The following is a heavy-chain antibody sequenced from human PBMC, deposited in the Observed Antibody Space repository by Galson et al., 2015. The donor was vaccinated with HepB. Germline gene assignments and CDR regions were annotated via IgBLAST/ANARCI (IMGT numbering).Heavy chain of an antibody. CDR2: ISYDGSNK. J-gene: IGHJ4*02. Sequence: SLRLSCAASGFTFSSYAMHWVRQAPGKGLEWVAVISYDGSNKYYADSVKGRFTISRDNSKNTLYLQMNSLRAEDTAVYYCARGERGVAGISVDYWGQGTLVTVSS. D-gene: IGHD6-19*01. CDR1: GFTFSSYA. V-gene: IGHV3-30-3*01. CDR3: ARGERGVAGISVDY.